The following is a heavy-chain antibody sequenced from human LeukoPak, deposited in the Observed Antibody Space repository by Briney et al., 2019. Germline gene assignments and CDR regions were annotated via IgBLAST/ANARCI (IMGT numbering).Heavy chain of an antibody. J-gene: IGHJ6*02. CDR2: MNPNSGNT. CDR1: GYTFTSYD. CDR3: ARARAAYYDFWSGYWHYYGMDV. V-gene: IGHV1-8*01. Sequence: ASVKVSCKASGYTFTSYDINWVRQATGQGLEWMGWMNPNSGNTGHAQKFQGRVTMTRNTSISTAYMELSSLRSEDTAVYYCARARAAYYDFWSGYWHYYGMDVWGQGTTVTVSS. D-gene: IGHD3-3*01.